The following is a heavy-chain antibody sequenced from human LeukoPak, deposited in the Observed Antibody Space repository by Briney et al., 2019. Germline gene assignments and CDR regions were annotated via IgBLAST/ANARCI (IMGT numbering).Heavy chain of an antibody. CDR1: GYSISSGYY. J-gene: IGHJ4*02. CDR3: ARLVWGSLTGYYFDY. V-gene: IGHV4-38-2*01. CDR2: IYHSGST. D-gene: IGHD3-16*01. Sequence: PSETLSLTCAVSGYSISSGYYWGWIRQPPGKGLEWIGNIYHSGSTYYNPSLKSRVTIPVDTSKNQFSLKLSSVTAADTAVYYCARLVWGSLTGYYFDYWGQGTLVTVSS.